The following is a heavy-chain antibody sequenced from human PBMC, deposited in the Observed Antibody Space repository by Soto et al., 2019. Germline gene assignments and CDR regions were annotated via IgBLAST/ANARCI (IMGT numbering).Heavy chain of an antibody. CDR1: GSSISSYY. J-gene: IGHJ3*02. Sequence: SDPLSLAFSGSGSSISSYYYTWIRQTPGKGLEWIGYIYLGGSINYNPSFKSRVIISVDTSKNQFSVRLSSVTAADTAVYYCARLAHYDLLTGHFLHAFDMWGQGTMVT. CDR3: ARLAHYDLLTGHFLHAFDM. CDR2: IYLGGSI. V-gene: IGHV4-59*07. D-gene: IGHD3-9*01.